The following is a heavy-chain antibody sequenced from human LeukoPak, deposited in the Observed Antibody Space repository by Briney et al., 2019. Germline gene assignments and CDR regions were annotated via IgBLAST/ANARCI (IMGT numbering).Heavy chain of an antibody. V-gene: IGHV3-53*01. CDR1: GFIVSSNY. J-gene: IGHJ4*02. CDR2: IYSGGST. Sequence: PGGSLRLSCAASGFIVSSNYMSWVRQAPGKGLEWVSVIYSGGSTYYADSVKGRFTISRDNSKNTLYLQMNGLRAEDTAVYYCARTSADYGEVLFDYWGQGTLVTVSS. D-gene: IGHD4/OR15-4a*01. CDR3: ARTSADYGEVLFDY.